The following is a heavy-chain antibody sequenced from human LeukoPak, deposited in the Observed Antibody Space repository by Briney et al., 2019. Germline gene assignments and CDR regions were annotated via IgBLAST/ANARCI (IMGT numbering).Heavy chain of an antibody. CDR2: VYHSGSP. CDR3: ARDPNIVSTVALRAFDI. CDR1: GGSISSSSW. Sequence: SQTLSLTCAVSGGSISSSSWWSWVRQPPGKGLEWIGEVYHSGSPNYNPSFRGRVTILVDKSKNQFSLNLGSLTAADTAVYYCARDPNIVSTVALRAFDIWGQGTMVSVSS. J-gene: IGHJ3*02. D-gene: IGHD5/OR15-5a*01. V-gene: IGHV4-4*02.